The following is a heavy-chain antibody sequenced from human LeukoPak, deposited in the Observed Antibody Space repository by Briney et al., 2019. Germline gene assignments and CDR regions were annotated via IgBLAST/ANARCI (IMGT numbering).Heavy chain of an antibody. V-gene: IGHV3-7*01. CDR3: ARDGMGYSDAFDI. J-gene: IGHJ3*02. D-gene: IGHD3-22*01. CDR1: GFTFSSYW. Sequence: GGSLRLSCAASGFTFSSYWMSWVRQAPGKGLEWVANIKQDGSEKYYVDSMKGRFTISRDNAKNSLYLQMNSLRAEDTAVYYCARDGMGYSDAFDIWGQGTMVTVSS. CDR2: IKQDGSEK.